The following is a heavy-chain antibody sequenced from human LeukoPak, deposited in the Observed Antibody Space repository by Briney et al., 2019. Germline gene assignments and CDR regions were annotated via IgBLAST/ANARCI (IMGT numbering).Heavy chain of an antibody. CDR2: INPSGGST. D-gene: IGHD2-2*03. V-gene: IGHV1-46*01. CDR1: GYTFTSYY. J-gene: IGHJ4*02. CDR3: ARSGNCSSTSCYLGRGFDY. Sequence: ASVKVSCKASGYTFTSYYMHWVRQAPGQGLEWVGIINPSGGSTSYAQKLQGRVTMTRDTSTSTVYMELSSLRSEDTAVYYCARSGNCSSTSCYLGRGFDYWGQGTLVTVSS.